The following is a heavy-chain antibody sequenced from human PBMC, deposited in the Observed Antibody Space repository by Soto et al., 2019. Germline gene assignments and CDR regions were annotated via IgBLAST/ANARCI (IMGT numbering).Heavy chain of an antibody. D-gene: IGHD5-12*01. V-gene: IGHV1-18*04. CDR1: GYPFSKYG. J-gene: IGHJ5*02. CDR3: ATSYDSGFDP. Sequence: QLQLVQSGAAVERPGSSVRVSCKAYGYPFSKYGISWIRQAPGQGLEWLGWTKPDNVDTSYAQKFQGRVTMTTDISSNTAYMDLRSLRSDDTAVYYCATSYDSGFDPWGQGILVSVSS. CDR2: TKPDNVDT.